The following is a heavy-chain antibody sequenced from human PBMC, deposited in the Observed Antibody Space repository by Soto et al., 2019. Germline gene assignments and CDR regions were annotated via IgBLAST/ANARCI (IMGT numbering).Heavy chain of an antibody. CDR3: ARRYYDSSGYYFLDY. V-gene: IGHV1-2*02. Sequence: GASVKVSCKASGYTFTGYYIHWVRQAPVQVLECLGWSNPISGGTDYAQKFQGRVTMTRNTSISTAYMWLSRLRSDDTAVYYCARRYYDSSGYYFLDYWGQGTLVTVSS. CDR1: GYTFTGYY. J-gene: IGHJ4*02. D-gene: IGHD3-22*01. CDR2: SNPISGGT.